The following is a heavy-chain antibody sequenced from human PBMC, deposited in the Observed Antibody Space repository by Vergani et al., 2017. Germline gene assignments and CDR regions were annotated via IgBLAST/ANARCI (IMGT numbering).Heavy chain of an antibody. CDR3: ARDDSRGGY. V-gene: IGHV3-21*01. D-gene: IGHD6-13*01. CDR1: GFTFSSYS. CDR2: ISSSSSYI. J-gene: IGHJ4*02. Sequence: EVQLVESGGGLVKPGGSPRLSCAASGFTFSSYSMIWVRQAPGKGLEWVSSISSSSSYIYYADSVKGRFTISRDNAKNSLYLQMNSLRAEDTAVYYCARDDSRGGYWGQGTLVTVSS.